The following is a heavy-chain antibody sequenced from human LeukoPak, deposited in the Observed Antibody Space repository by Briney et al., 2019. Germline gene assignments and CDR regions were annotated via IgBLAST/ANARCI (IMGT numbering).Heavy chain of an antibody. Sequence: GGTLRLSCAASGFTFNTYAMSWVRQAPGKGLEWVSSISGGGDTTNYADSVKGRFTISRDNSKNTLYLQMNSLRAEDTAVYYCAKDFSDILAGYPVDWGQGTLVTVSS. J-gene: IGHJ4*02. CDR2: ISGGGDTT. V-gene: IGHV3-23*01. CDR3: AKDFSDILAGYPVD. CDR1: GFTFNTYA. D-gene: IGHD3-9*01.